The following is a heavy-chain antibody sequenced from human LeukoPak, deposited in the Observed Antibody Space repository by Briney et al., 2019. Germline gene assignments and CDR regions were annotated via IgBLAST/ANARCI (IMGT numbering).Heavy chain of an antibody. Sequence: SETLSLTCTVSGGSISISNYYWGWIRQPPGKGLEWIGSISYSGNTYYNPSLKSRVTISVDTSKNQFSLKLSSVTAADTAVYYCARTHQWAPWFDPWGQGTLVTVSS. D-gene: IGHD2-8*01. CDR2: ISYSGNT. CDR3: ARTHQWAPWFDP. CDR1: GGSISISNYY. V-gene: IGHV4-39*07. J-gene: IGHJ5*02.